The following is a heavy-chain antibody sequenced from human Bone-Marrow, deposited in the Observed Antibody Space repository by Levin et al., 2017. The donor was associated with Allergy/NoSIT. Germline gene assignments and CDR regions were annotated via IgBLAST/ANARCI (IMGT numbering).Heavy chain of an antibody. CDR2: ISGSGTIT. CDR1: GFTFSSYA. Sequence: GGSLRLSCAASGFTFSSYAMSWVRQAPGKGLEWVSSISGSGTITHYAESVKGRFTISRDISKNMLHLPMNSLRAEDTAIYFCAKEGLAVAGYYVDSWGQGTLVTVSS. D-gene: IGHD6-19*01. V-gene: IGHV3-23*01. CDR3: AKEGLAVAGYYVDS. J-gene: IGHJ4*02.